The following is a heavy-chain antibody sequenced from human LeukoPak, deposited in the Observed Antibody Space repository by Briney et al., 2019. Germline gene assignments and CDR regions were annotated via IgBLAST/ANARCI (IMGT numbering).Heavy chain of an antibody. V-gene: IGHV3-15*01. D-gene: IGHD3/OR15-3a*01. CDR3: TTDRDWYYQLFDY. J-gene: IGHJ4*02. Sequence: PGGSLRLSCAASGFTFSNAWMSWVRQAPGKGLEWVGRIKSKTDGGTTDYAAPVKGRFTISRDDSKNTLYLQMNSLKTEDTAVYYCTTDRDWYYQLFDYWGQGTLVTVSS. CDR2: IKSKTDGGTT. CDR1: GFTFSNAW.